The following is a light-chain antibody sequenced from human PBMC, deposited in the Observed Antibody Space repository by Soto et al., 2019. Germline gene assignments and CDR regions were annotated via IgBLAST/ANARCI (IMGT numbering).Light chain of an antibody. J-gene: IGKJ4*01. CDR3: QQYYTTPLS. CDR1: QTVLYSSNNKNY. Sequence: DIVMTQSPDSLAVSLGERATINCKSSQTVLYSSNNKNYLAWYQQKPGQPPKLLIYWASTRESGVPYRLSGSGSGTDFTLTISSLQAEDVAVYYCQQYYTTPLSFGGGTNVEIK. CDR2: WAS. V-gene: IGKV4-1*01.